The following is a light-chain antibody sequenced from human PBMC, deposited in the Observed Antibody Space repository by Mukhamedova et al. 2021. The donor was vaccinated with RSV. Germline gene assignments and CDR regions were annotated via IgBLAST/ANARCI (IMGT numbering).Light chain of an antibody. V-gene: IGKV1-NL1*01. Sequence: WYQRRVHGEAPKLLVYGTSRLASGVPSRFSGSGSGSDYTLSISGLQPEHLATYSCQQYFTTPLSFGGGTKVHI. J-gene: IGKJ4*01. CDR2: GTS. CDR3: QQYFTTPLS.